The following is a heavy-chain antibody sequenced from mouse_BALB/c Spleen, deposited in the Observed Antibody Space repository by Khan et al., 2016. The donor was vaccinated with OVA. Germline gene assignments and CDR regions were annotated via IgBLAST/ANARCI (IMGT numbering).Heavy chain of an antibody. CDR3: ARRNYYGYTFAY. Sequence: QVQLQQSGAELARPGASVKLSCKASGYTFTDYYINWVKQRTGQGLEWIGEISPGSGDTYYNEMFKGKATLNADKSSSTVYMKLSSLTADASAVYFCARRNYYGYTFAYWGQGTLVTVSA. CDR2: ISPGSGDT. J-gene: IGHJ3*01. CDR1: GYTFTDYY. D-gene: IGHD1-2*01. V-gene: IGHV1-77*01.